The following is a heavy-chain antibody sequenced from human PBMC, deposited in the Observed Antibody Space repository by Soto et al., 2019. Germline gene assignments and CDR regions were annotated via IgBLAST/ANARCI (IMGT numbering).Heavy chain of an antibody. J-gene: IGHJ4*02. D-gene: IGHD5-18*01. Sequence: QVQLVQSGAEVKKPESSVKVSCKAPGGTFSTYAISWVRQAPGQGLEWMGGIIPMFGTANYAQRFQDRVTITADESTNTVYMELSSRRSEDTAVDFCASGIQLWLRRINNGYSGGGEGTLVTVSS. CDR1: GGTFSTYA. V-gene: IGHV1-69*12. CDR3: ASGIQLWLRRINNGYSG. CDR2: IIPMFGTA.